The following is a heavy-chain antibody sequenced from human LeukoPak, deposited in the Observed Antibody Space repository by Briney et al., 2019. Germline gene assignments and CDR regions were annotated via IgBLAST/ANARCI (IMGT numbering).Heavy chain of an antibody. V-gene: IGHV4-31*03. J-gene: IGHJ4*02. CDR2: IYYSGST. CDR3: ARESAKEVGFDY. CDR1: GGSISSGGYY. Sequence: SETLSLTRTVSGGSISSGGYYWSWIRQHPGKGLEWIGYIYYSGSTYYNPSLKSRVTISVDTSKNQFSLKLSSVTAADTAVYYCARESAKEVGFDYWGQGTLVTVSS.